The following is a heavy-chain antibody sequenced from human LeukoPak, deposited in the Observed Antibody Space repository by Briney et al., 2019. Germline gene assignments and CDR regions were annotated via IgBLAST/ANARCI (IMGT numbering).Heavy chain of an antibody. CDR1: GFTFTDYA. CDR2: ISGSGAGK. D-gene: IGHD4-17*01. Sequence: PGGSLSLSCATSGFTFTDYALTWIRQTPGRGLEWVSTISGSGAGKYYADSVKGRFTISRDNSKNTLYLRMNSLRAEDAAVYYCAKAENPIPYGAYGMDVWGKGTTVTVSS. CDR3: AKAENPIPYGAYGMDV. V-gene: IGHV3-23*01. J-gene: IGHJ6*04.